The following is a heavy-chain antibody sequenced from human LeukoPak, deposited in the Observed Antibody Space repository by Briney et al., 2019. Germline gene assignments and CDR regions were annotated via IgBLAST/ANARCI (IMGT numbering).Heavy chain of an antibody. CDR3: ARGPPNWGYDY. D-gene: IGHD7-27*01. CDR2: MSPNSGDT. Sequence: GASVKVSCKDSGYTLTSYDFNWVRQATGQRPEWMGWMSPNSGDTGYAQKFQDRVTMTRNTSISTAYMELSSLRSDDTAVYYCARGPPNWGYDYWGPGTLVTVSS. V-gene: IGHV1-8*01. CDR1: GYTLTSYD. J-gene: IGHJ4*02.